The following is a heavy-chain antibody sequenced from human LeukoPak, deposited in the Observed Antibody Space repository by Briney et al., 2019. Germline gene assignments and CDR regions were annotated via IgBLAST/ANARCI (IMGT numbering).Heavy chain of an antibody. CDR2: IRSQIYGGTP. J-gene: IGHJ4*02. CDR1: GFSFGDYA. CDR3: TRDQTPYY. V-gene: IGHV3-49*04. Sequence: QPGGSLRLSCTASGFSFGDYAMTWVRQAPGKGLEWVGFIRSQIYGGTPEYAASVKGRFTISRDDSEGVAYLQMNSLKTEDTAAYYCTRDQTPYYWGQGTLVTVSS.